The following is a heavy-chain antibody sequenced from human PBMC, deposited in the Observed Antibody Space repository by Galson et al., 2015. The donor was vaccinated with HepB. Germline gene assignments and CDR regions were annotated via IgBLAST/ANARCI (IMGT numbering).Heavy chain of an antibody. D-gene: IGHD6-13*01. Sequence: SLRLSCAASGFTFSNAWMNWVRQAPGKGLEWVGRIKSKTDGGTTDYAAPVKGRFTISRDDSKNTLYLQMNSLKTEDTAVYYCTTEGQAAGIWTQKYYFDYWGQGTLVTVSS. CDR2: IKSKTDGGTT. V-gene: IGHV3-15*07. CDR1: GFTFSNAW. J-gene: IGHJ4*02. CDR3: TTEGQAAGIWTQKYYFDY.